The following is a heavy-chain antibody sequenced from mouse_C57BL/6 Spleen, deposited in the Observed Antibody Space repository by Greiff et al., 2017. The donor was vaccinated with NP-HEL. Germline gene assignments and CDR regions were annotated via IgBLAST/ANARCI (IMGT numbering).Heavy chain of an antibody. Sequence: QVQLQQPGAELVRPGSSVKLSCKASGYTFTSSWMHWVKQRPIQGLEWIGNIDPSDSETHYNQKFKDKATLTVDKSSSTAYMQLSSLTSEDSAVYYCARHYYGSSYCYFDVWGTGTTVTVSS. CDR2: IDPSDSET. D-gene: IGHD1-1*01. CDR1: GYTFTSSW. J-gene: IGHJ1*03. V-gene: IGHV1-52*01. CDR3: ARHYYGSSYCYFDV.